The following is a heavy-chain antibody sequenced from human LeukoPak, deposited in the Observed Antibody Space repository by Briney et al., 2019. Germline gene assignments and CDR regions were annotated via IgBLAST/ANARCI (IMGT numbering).Heavy chain of an antibody. Sequence: GGSLRLSCSASGFTSSSYAMHWVRQAPGKGLEYVSAISSNGGSTYYADSVKGRFTISRDNSKNTLYLQMSSLRAEDTAVYYCVKDSTLWFGELLSGFDYWGQGTLVTVSS. V-gene: IGHV3-64D*06. J-gene: IGHJ4*02. D-gene: IGHD3-10*01. CDR2: ISSNGGST. CDR3: VKDSTLWFGELLSGFDY. CDR1: GFTSSSYA.